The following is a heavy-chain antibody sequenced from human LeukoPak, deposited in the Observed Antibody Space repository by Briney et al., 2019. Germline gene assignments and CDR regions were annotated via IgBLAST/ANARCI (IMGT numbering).Heavy chain of an antibody. D-gene: IGHD3-10*01. CDR3: ARGLGGSGSLRSGPTDLNWLDP. Sequence: ASVKVSCKASGYTFSDYYMHWVRQAPGQGLEWMGWINPNSGGTKYAQKFQGRVTMTRDTSISTAYMELSRLRSDDTAVYYCARGLGGSGSLRSGPTDLNWLDPWGQGTLVTVSS. CDR2: INPNSGGT. J-gene: IGHJ5*02. V-gene: IGHV1-2*02. CDR1: GYTFSDYY.